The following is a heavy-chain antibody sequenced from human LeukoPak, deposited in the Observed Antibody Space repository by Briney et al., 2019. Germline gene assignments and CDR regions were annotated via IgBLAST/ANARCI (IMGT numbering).Heavy chain of an antibody. J-gene: IGHJ4*02. CDR2: ISYDGSNK. CDR1: GFTFSSYA. D-gene: IGHD3-10*01. CDR3: ASSGSGSYYID. V-gene: IGHV3-30-3*01. Sequence: GGSLRLSCAASGFTFSSYAMHWVRQAPGKGLEWVAVISYDGSNKYYADSVKGRFTISRDNSKNTLYLQMNSLRAEDTAVYYCASSGSGSYYIDWGQGTLLTVSS.